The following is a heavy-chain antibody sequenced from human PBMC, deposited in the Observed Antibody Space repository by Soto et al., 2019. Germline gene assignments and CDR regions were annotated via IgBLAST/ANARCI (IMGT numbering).Heavy chain of an antibody. CDR3: ARGGHFYEHMI. J-gene: IGHJ4*02. V-gene: IGHV4-61*08. Sequence: QVQLQESGPGLVKPSETLSLTCTVSGGSVSDYGYYWTWIRQPPGKGLEWIGYIAYNGGTSYNPSLRSRVTISVDTSKSQFSLDLSSATAADTALYYCARGGHFYEHMIWGQGSLVTVSS. D-gene: IGHD3-3*02. CDR1: GGSVSDYGYY. CDR2: IAYNGGT.